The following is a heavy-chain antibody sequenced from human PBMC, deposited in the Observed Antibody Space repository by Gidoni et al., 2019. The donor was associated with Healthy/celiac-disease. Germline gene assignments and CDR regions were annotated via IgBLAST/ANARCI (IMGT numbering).Heavy chain of an antibody. CDR2: IYYSGST. CDR3: AGKQWLSVFDP. V-gene: IGHV4-39*07. D-gene: IGHD6-19*01. CDR1: GGSISSSSYY. Sequence: QLQLQESGPGLVKPSATLSLTCTVSGGSISSSSYYWGLIRQPPGKGLEWIGSIYYSGSTYYNPSLKSRVTISVDTSKNQFSLKLSSVTAADTAVYYCAGKQWLSVFDPWGQGTLVTVSS. J-gene: IGHJ5*02.